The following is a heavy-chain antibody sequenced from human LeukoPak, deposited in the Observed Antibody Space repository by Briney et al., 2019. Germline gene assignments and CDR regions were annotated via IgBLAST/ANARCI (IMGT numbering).Heavy chain of an antibody. V-gene: IGHV1-58*02. Sequence: SVKVSCKASGFTFTSSTIQWVRQARGQRLEWIGWIVVGSGNTNYAQKFQERVIITRDMSTTTDYMELSSLRSEDTAVYYCAGTPWFGELTLDYWGQGTLVTVSS. J-gene: IGHJ4*02. CDR2: IVVGSGNT. CDR1: GFTFTSST. CDR3: AGTPWFGELTLDY. D-gene: IGHD3-10*01.